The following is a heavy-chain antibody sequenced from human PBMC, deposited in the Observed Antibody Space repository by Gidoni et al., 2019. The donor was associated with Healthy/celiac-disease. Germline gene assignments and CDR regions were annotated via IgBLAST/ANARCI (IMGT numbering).Heavy chain of an antibody. D-gene: IGHD2-15*01. CDR2: ISGSGGST. J-gene: IGHJ3*02. Sequence: EVQLLESGGGLVQPGGSLRLSCAASGFPFSRYAMSWVRQAPGKGLEWVSAISGSGGSTYYADSVKGRFTISRDNSKNTLYLQMNSLRAEDTAVYYCAKDQSRYCSGGSCYSDYAFDIWGQGTMVTVSS. CDR3: AKDQSRYCSGGSCYSDYAFDI. V-gene: IGHV3-23*01. CDR1: GFPFSRYA.